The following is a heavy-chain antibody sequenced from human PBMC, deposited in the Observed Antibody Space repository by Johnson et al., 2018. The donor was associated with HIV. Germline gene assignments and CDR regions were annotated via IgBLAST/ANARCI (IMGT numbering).Heavy chain of an antibody. V-gene: IGHV3-30-3*01. CDR3: ARGGYSTILDAFDI. CDR2: ISYDGSNK. CDR1: GFTFSSYA. D-gene: IGHD6-13*01. Sequence: QVQLVESGGGVVQPGRSLRLSCAASGFTFSSYAMHWVRQAPGKGLEWVAVISYDGSNKYYADSVKGRFTISRDNSKNKLYLQMNSLRAEDTAVYYCARGGYSTILDAFDIWGQGTMVTVPS. J-gene: IGHJ3*02.